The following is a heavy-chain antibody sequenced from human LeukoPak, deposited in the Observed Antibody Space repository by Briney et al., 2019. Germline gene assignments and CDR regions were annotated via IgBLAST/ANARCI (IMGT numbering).Heavy chain of an antibody. CDR3: ASDRFYFGV. CDR2: IKLDGTEK. Sequence: AGGCLRLSCAASGFTFSSYWMHWVRQAPGKGLEWVANIKLDGTEKYYVDSVKGRFTISRDNAKNSLYLQMNSLRAEDTAVYYCASDRFYFGVWGQGTLVTVSS. V-gene: IGHV3-7*05. CDR1: GFTFSSYW. J-gene: IGHJ4*02. D-gene: IGHD3-16*01.